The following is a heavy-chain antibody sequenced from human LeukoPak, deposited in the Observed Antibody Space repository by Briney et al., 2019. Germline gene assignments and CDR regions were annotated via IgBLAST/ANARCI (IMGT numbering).Heavy chain of an antibody. Sequence: PSETLSLTRTVPGASLSSYYWSWIRQPPGRGLEWIGYIYYSGSTNYNPSLKSRVTISVDTSKNQFSLKLNSVTAADTAVYYCARARAFWSGYFFDYWGQGTLVTVSS. CDR2: IYYSGST. CDR3: ARARAFWSGYFFDY. D-gene: IGHD3-3*01. V-gene: IGHV4-59*01. CDR1: GASLSSYY. J-gene: IGHJ4*02.